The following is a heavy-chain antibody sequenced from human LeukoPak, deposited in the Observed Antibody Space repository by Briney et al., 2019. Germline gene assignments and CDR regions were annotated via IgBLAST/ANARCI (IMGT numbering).Heavy chain of an antibody. Sequence: RPGGSLRLSCAASGFTFSNVWTTWVRQAPGKGLECVGRIKTKDVGGTTDYAAPVKGRFTISRDDSKNTVYLQMKSLQTGDTALYYCTTDFSRGYSGSWGQGTLVTVSS. CDR1: GFTFSNVW. CDR2: IKTKDVGGTT. J-gene: IGHJ5*02. CDR3: TTDFSRGYSGS. D-gene: IGHD5-12*01. V-gene: IGHV3-15*01.